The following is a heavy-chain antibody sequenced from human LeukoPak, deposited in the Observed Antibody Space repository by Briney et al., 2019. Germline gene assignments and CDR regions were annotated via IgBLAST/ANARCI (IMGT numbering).Heavy chain of an antibody. CDR3: ARGRRSPIAAAGTGDAFDI. D-gene: IGHD6-13*01. CDR2: IIPIFGTA. Sequence: GASVKVSCKASGGTFSSYAISWVRQAPGQGLEWMGGIIPIFGTANYAQKFQGRVTITADESTSTAYMELSSLRSEDTAVYYCARGRRSPIAAAGTGDAFDIWGQGTMVTVSS. J-gene: IGHJ3*02. V-gene: IGHV1-69*13. CDR1: GGTFSSYA.